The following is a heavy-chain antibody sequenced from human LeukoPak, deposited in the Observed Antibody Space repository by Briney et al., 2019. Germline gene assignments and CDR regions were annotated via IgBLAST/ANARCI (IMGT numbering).Heavy chain of an antibody. Sequence: PGGSLRLSCAASGFTFDDYAMHWVRQAPGKGLEWVSSISTSSSYIYYADSVKGRFTISRDNAKKSLHLQMNSLRAEDTAVYYCARGSQVVAAADNWFDPWGQGTLVTVSS. D-gene: IGHD2-2*01. CDR1: GFTFDDYA. V-gene: IGHV3-21*01. CDR3: ARGSQVVAAADNWFDP. J-gene: IGHJ5*02. CDR2: ISTSSSYI.